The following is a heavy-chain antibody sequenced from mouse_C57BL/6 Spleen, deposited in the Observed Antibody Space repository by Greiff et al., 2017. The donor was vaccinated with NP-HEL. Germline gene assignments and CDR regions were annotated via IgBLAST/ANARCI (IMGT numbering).Heavy chain of an antibody. Sequence: EVKVVESGGGLVQPGGSLSLSCAASGFTFTDYYMSWVRQPPGKALEWLGFIRNKANGYTTEYSASVKGRFTISRDNSQSILYLQMNALRAEDSATYYCARLGIYYYGSSFDVWGTGTTVTVSS. V-gene: IGHV7-3*01. CDR1: GFTFTDYY. D-gene: IGHD1-1*01. CDR3: ARLGIYYYGSSFDV. CDR2: IRNKANGYTT. J-gene: IGHJ1*03.